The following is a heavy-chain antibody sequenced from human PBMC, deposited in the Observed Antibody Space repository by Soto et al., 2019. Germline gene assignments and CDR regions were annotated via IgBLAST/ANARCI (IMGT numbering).Heavy chain of an antibody. CDR3: ARGGISHWAYFYYMDV. CDR1: GGSLSDYF. D-gene: IGHD2-21*01. Sequence: SETLSLTCVVFGGSLSDYFWSWIRQPPGMALEWIGEINHLGSINYNPSLKSRVTMSVDTSKNQFSLTLNSVTAADTATYYCARGGISHWAYFYYMDVWDRGTTVTVSS. V-gene: IGHV4-34*01. CDR2: INHLGSI. J-gene: IGHJ6*03.